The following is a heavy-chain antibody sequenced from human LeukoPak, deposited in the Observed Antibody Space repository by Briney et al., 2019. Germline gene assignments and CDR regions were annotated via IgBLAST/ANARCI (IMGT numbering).Heavy chain of an antibody. CDR3: ARDSTMVRGVMTIDY. V-gene: IGHV4-31*03. J-gene: IGHJ4*02. CDR2: IYYSGST. D-gene: IGHD3-10*01. CDR1: GGSISSGGYY. Sequence: SETLSLTCTVSGGSISSGGYYWSWIRQHPGKGLEWIGYIYYSGSTYYNPSLKSRVTISVDTSKNRFSLKLSSVTAAGTAVYYCARDSTMVRGVMTIDYWGQGTLVTVSS.